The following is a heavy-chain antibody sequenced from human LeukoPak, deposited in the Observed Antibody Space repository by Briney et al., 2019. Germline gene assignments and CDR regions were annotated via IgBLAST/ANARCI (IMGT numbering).Heavy chain of an antibody. Sequence: GESLKISCKTSGYSFTTYSIAWVRPMPGKGLEWMGFVYPGDSSTRYSPSFQGQVTISADKSVRTAYLQWSSLKASDTAMYYCARHWWGIDYMPKNNRFDPWGQGTLVTVSS. CDR2: VYPGDSST. CDR1: GYSFTTYS. J-gene: IGHJ5*02. V-gene: IGHV5-51*01. D-gene: IGHD4-11*01. CDR3: ARHWWGIDYMPKNNRFDP.